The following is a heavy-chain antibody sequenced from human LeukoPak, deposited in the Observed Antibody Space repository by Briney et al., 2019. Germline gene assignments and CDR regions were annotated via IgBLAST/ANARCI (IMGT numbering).Heavy chain of an antibody. CDR1: GFTFSSYA. J-gene: IGHJ4*02. V-gene: IGHV3-23*01. CDR2: ISGSGGST. Sequence: GGSLRLSCAASGFTFSSYAMSWVRQAPGKGLEWVSAISGSGGSTYYADSVKGRFTISRDNYKNTLYLQMNSLRAEDTAVYYCAKFLPTHIVVANYYFDYWGQGTLVTVSS. CDR3: AKFLPTHIVVANYYFDY. D-gene: IGHD2-21*01.